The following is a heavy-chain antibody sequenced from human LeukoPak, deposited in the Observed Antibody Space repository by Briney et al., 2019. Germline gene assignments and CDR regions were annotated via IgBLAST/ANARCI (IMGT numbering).Heavy chain of an antibody. D-gene: IGHD5/OR15-5a*01. Sequence: GSLRLSCAASGFTVSSSYMTWVRQAPGKGLEWVSVIYSGGSTYYADSVKGRFTISRDSSKNTLYLQMNSLRAEDTAVYYCARDSLGMSTLDSWGQGTLVTVSS. CDR3: ARDSLGMSTLDS. CDR1: GFTVSSSY. J-gene: IGHJ4*02. CDR2: IYSGGST. V-gene: IGHV3-53*01.